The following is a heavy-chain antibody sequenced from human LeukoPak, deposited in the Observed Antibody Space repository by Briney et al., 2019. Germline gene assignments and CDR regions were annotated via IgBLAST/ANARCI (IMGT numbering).Heavy chain of an antibody. V-gene: IGHV4-30-2*01. CDR2: IYHSGST. CDR3: AREHSSGYYLDY. D-gene: IGHD3-22*01. J-gene: IGHJ4*02. Sequence: PSETLSLTCAVSGGSISSGGYSWSWIRQPPGKGLEWIAYIYHSGSTYYNPSLKSRVTISVDRSKNQFSLKLSSVTAADTAVYYCAREHSSGYYLDYWGQGTLVTVSS. CDR1: GGSISSGGYS.